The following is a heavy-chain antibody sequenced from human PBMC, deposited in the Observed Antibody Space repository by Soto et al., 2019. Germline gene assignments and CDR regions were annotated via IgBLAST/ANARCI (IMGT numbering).Heavy chain of an antibody. V-gene: IGHV3-13*05. D-gene: IGHD2-15*01. CDR1: GFTPGAYD. CDR3: ARAYSGRLPRRADYYYAMDV. J-gene: IGHJ6*02. Sequence: HPGVSLRLSCAASGFTPGAYDMHWVRQAEGKGLEWVSALGAADDPYYLVSVKGRFTISRENAKNSLYLQMNNLRAGDTAVYYCARAYSGRLPRRADYYYAMDVWGQGTTVTVSS. CDR2: LGAADDP.